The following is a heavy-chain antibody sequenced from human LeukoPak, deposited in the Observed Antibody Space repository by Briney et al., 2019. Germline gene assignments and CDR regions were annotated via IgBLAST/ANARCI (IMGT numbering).Heavy chain of an antibody. CDR3: ARDRAYGIAARPLEN. CDR2: ILYDGSRK. D-gene: IGHD6-6*01. V-gene: IGHV3-30*01. CDR1: GFTFSNYA. J-gene: IGHJ4*02. Sequence: GRSLRLSCAASGFTFSNYAMHWVRQAPGKGLEWVAVILYDGSRKYYAGSVKGRFSISRDDSKNKLYLQMNSLRAEDTAVYYCARDRAYGIAARPLENWGQGTLVTVSS.